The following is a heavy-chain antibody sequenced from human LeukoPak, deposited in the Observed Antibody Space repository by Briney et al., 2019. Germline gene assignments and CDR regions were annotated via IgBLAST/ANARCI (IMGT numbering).Heavy chain of an antibody. CDR2: INTDGSST. CDR3: ARDAGPYYDFWSGYV. V-gene: IGHV3-74*01. Sequence: GGSLRLSCAASGFTFSSYWMHWVRQAPGKGLVWVSRINTDGSSTNYADSVKGRFTISRDNARNTLYLQMNSLRAEDTAVYYCARDAGPYYDFWSGYVWGQGTLVTVSS. D-gene: IGHD3-3*01. CDR1: GFTFSSYW. J-gene: IGHJ4*02.